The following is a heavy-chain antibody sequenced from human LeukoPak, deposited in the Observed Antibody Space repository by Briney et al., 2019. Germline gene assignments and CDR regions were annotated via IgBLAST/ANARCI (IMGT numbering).Heavy chain of an antibody. CDR1: GFTFSTYE. CDR2: IYYSGNT. V-gene: IGHV4-39*07. Sequence: GSLKLSCTASGFTFSTYEMNWVRQAPGKGLEWIGSIYYSGNTYYNASLKSQVSIPIATSTNQFSLKLSSVTAAATAVYYCARMVRGIISEWFDPWGQGTLVTVSS. J-gene: IGHJ5*02. CDR3: ARMVRGIISEWFDP. D-gene: IGHD3-10*01.